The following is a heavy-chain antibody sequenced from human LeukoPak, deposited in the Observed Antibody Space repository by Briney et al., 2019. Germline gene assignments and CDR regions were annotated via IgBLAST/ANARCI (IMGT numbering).Heavy chain of an antibody. V-gene: IGHV3-23*01. J-gene: IGHJ4*02. CDR3: AKDATWFGGNYPSFDY. CDR1: GLTFSTYA. Sequence: QTGGSLRLSCAASGLTFSTYAMSWVRQAPGKGLEWVSAIGGSGGTTYYADSVKGRFTISRDNSKNILYLQMNGLRVEDTAVFYCAKDATWFGGNYPSFDYWGQGTLVTVSS. CDR2: IGGSGGTT. D-gene: IGHD4/OR15-4a*01.